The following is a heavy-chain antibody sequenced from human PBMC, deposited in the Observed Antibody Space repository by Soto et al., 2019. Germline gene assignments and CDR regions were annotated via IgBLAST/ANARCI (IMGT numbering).Heavy chain of an antibody. Sequence: QVQLQESGPGLVKPSETLSLTCSVSDDAFTDYYWNWIRQPAGKGLEWIGRVYASGSTDYNPSLKGRLTMSADTSKKQFSLNLTSVTAADTAVYYCARGRDWAYFFDYWGQGILVTVSA. D-gene: IGHD2-21*01. CDR3: ARGRDWAYFFDY. CDR1: DDAFTDYY. CDR2: VYASGST. V-gene: IGHV4-4*07. J-gene: IGHJ4*02.